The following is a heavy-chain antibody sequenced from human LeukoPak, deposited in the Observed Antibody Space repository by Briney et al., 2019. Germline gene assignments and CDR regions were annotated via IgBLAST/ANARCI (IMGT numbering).Heavy chain of an antibody. V-gene: IGHV4-39*01. D-gene: IGHD3-22*01. CDR3: ARHDLGITRDAFDI. CDR2: IYYSGST. Sequence: SETLSLTCTVSGVSISSSSYYWGWIRQPPGKGLEWIGSIYYSGSTYYNPSLKSRVTISVDTSKNQFSLKLSSVTAADTAVYYCARHDLGITRDAFDIWGQGTMVTVSS. CDR1: GVSISSSSYY. J-gene: IGHJ3*02.